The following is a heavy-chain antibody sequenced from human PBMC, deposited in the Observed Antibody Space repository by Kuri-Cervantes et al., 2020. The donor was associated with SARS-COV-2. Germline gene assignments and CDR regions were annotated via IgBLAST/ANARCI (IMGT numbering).Heavy chain of an antibody. CDR1: GGFISSSSYY. J-gene: IGHJ3*02. Sequence: SETLSLTCTVSGGFISSSSYYWSWIRQPPGKGLEWIGYIYYSGSTNYNPSLKSRVTISVDTSKNQFSLKLSSVTAADTAVYYCARAGAWLFGDAFDIWGQGTMVTVSS. V-gene: IGHV4-61*01. CDR3: ARAGAWLFGDAFDI. CDR2: IYYSGST. D-gene: IGHD3-22*01.